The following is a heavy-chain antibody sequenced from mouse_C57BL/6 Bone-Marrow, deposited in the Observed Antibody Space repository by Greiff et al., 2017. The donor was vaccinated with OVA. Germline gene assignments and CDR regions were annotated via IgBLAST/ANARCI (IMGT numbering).Heavy chain of an antibody. Sequence: EVQLQQSGPELVKPGASVKISCKASGYTFTDYYMNWVKQSHGKSLEWIGDINPNNGGTSYNQKFKGKATLTVDKSSSTAYMQLRSLTSEDSAVYYCGEGRFDYWGQGTTLTVSS. CDR3: GEGRFDY. CDR2: INPNNGGT. J-gene: IGHJ2*01. V-gene: IGHV1-26*01. CDR1: GYTFTDYY.